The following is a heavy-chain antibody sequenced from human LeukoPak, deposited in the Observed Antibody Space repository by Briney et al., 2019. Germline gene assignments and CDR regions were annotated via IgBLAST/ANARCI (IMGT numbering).Heavy chain of an antibody. D-gene: IGHD1-1*01. CDR1: GYTFTGYY. J-gene: IGHJ4*02. CDR3: ARRARTHVDY. Sequence: ASVKVSCKASGYTFTGYYMHWVRQAPGQGLEWMGIINPSGGSTSYAQKFQGRVTMTRDMSTSTVYMELSSLRSEDTAVYYCARRARTHVDYWGQGTLVTVSS. CDR2: INPSGGST. V-gene: IGHV1-46*01.